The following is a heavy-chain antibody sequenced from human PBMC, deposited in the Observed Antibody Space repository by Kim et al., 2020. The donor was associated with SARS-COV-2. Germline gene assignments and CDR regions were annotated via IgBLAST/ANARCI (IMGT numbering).Heavy chain of an antibody. CDR1: GFTFSSYS. D-gene: IGHD7-27*01. CDR2: ISSSSSYI. CDR3: ASMQLGIGGL. J-gene: IGHJ4*02. V-gene: IGHV3-21*01. Sequence: GGSLRLSCAASGFTFSSYSMNWVRQAPGKGLEWVSSISSSSSYIYYADSVKGRFTISRDNAKNSLYLQMNSRRAEDTAVYYCASMQLGIGGLWGQGTLVTVSS.